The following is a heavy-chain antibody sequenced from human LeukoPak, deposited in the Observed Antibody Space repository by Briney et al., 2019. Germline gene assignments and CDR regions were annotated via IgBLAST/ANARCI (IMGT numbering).Heavy chain of an antibody. V-gene: IGHV3-23*01. Sequence: GGSLRLSCAASGFTFSSYAMSWVRQAPGKGLEWVSAISGSGGSTYYADSVKGRFTISRDNSRNTLYLQMNSLRAEDTAVYYCAKSGDSSSWYGSVSWFDPWGQGTLVTVSS. J-gene: IGHJ5*02. D-gene: IGHD6-13*01. CDR1: GFTFSSYA. CDR3: AKSGDSSSWYGSVSWFDP. CDR2: ISGSGGST.